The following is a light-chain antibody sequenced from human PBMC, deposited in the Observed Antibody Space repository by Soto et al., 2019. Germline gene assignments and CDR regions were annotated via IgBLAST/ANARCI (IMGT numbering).Light chain of an antibody. J-gene: IGKJ4*01. V-gene: IGKV1-12*01. CDR3: QQSNSFPLT. Sequence: DIQMTQSPSSVSASVGDRVTITCRASQGISSWLAWYQQKPEKAPKLVIYDASSLQSGVQSRFSGSGSRTDFALALISLQPEDLATYYCQQSNSFPLTFGGGTKVEI. CDR2: DAS. CDR1: QGISSW.